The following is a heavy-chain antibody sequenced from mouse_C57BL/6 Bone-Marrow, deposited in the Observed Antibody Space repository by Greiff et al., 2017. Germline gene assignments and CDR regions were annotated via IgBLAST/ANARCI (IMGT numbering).Heavy chain of an antibody. CDR2: IYPRDGST. V-gene: IGHV1-85*01. Sequence: VQLVESGPELVKPGASVKLSCKASGYTFTSYDINWVKQRPGQGLEWIGWIYPRDGSTKYNEKFKGKATLTVDTSSSTAYMELHSLTSEDSAVYFCARRGLRRYYAMDYWGQGTSVTVSS. CDR3: ARRGLRRYYAMDY. D-gene: IGHD2-2*01. CDR1: GYTFTSYD. J-gene: IGHJ4*01.